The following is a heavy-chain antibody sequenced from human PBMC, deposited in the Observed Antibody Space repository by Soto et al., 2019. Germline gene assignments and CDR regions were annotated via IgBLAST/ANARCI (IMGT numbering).Heavy chain of an antibody. CDR1: GGSISSFDSY. Sequence: QLQLHESGPGLVKPSETLSLTCTVSGGSISSFDSYWGWFRQPPGKGLEWLGSIYHSGNTYYSPSLRSRVTISVDTSEDHFSLKLRSVTAADTAVYYCATSVTAEGRDGFHIWGPGTMVTVPS. CDR2: IYHSGNT. V-gene: IGHV4-39*02. D-gene: IGHD2-21*02. CDR3: ATSVTAEGRDGFHI. J-gene: IGHJ3*02.